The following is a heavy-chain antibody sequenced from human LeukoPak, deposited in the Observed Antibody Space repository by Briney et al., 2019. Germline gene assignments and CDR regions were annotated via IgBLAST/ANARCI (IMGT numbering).Heavy chain of an antibody. J-gene: IGHJ4*02. V-gene: IGHV3-21*06. CDR2: ISSGSRRI. CDR3: ARVVLDHF. CDR1: GFDFSKYT. D-gene: IGHD6-6*01. Sequence: GGSLRLSCAASGFDFSKYTMSWVRQAPGEGLEWVSSISSGSRRIHYADSMRGRFTISRDNAKSSVYLQMHNLRVEDTATYFCARVVLDHFWGRGTLVTVSS.